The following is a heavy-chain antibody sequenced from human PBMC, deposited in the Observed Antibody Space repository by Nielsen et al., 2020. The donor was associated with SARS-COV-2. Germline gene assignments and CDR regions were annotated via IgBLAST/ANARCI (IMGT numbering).Heavy chain of an antibody. CDR3: SAHYFDY. Sequence: GESLKISCAASGFTFSSYGMHWVRQAPGKGLEWVAVMWYDGSNKYYADSVKGRFTISRDNSKNTLYLQMNSLRAEDTAVYYCSAHYFDYWGQGTLVTVSS. CDR1: GFTFSSYG. J-gene: IGHJ4*02. CDR2: MWYDGSNK. V-gene: IGHV3-33*01.